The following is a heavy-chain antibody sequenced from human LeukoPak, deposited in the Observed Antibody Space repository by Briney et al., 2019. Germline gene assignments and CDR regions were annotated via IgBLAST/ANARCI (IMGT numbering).Heavy chain of an antibody. CDR1: GGTFSSYA. J-gene: IGHJ4*02. CDR3: ARVGGYEPFDY. Sequence: GASVTVSCKASGGTFSSYAISWVRQAPGQGLEWMGGIIPIFGTANYAQKFQGRVTITADESTSTAYMELSSQRSEDTAVYYCARVGGYEPFDYWGQGTLVTVSS. D-gene: IGHD5-12*01. V-gene: IGHV1-69*13. CDR2: IIPIFGTA.